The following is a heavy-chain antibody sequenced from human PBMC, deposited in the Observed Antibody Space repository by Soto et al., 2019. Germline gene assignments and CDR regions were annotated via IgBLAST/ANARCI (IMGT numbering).Heavy chain of an antibody. D-gene: IGHD3-10*01. Sequence: SETLSLTCTVSGGSISSSSYYWGWIRQPPGKGLEWIGSIYYSGSTYYNPSLKSRVTISVDTSKNQFSLKLSSVTAADTAVYYCARLVVRRVIEGFDYWGQGTLVTVSS. CDR2: IYYSGST. V-gene: IGHV4-39*01. CDR1: GGSISSSSYY. CDR3: ARLVVRRVIEGFDY. J-gene: IGHJ4*02.